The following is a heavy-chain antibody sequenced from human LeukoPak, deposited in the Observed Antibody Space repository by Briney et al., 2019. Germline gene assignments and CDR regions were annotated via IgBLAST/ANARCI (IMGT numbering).Heavy chain of an antibody. J-gene: IGHJ3*02. CDR3: ASVGNGTDDAFDI. D-gene: IGHD1-1*01. CDR1: GYSFTSYW. V-gene: IGHV5-10-1*01. Sequence: GESLKISCKGSGYSFTSYWISWVRQMPGKGLEWMGRIDPSDSYTNYSPSFQGHVTISADKSISTAYLQWSSLKASDTAMYYCASVGNGTDDAFDIWGQGTMVTVSS. CDR2: IDPSDSYT.